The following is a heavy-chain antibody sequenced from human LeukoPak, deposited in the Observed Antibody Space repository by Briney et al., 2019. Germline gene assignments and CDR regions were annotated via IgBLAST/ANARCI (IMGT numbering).Heavy chain of an antibody. V-gene: IGHV3-11*01. CDR3: ARDFYRHGVVSRWYFDL. CDR1: GFAFSDYY. CDR2: ISSSGSTI. J-gene: IGHJ2*01. D-gene: IGHD2/OR15-2a*01. Sequence: GGSLRLSCAASGFAFSDYYMSWIRQAPGKGLEWVSYISSSGSTIYYADSVKGRFTISRDNAKNSLYLQMNSLRAEDTAVYYCARDFYRHGVVSRWYFDLWGRGTLVTVSS.